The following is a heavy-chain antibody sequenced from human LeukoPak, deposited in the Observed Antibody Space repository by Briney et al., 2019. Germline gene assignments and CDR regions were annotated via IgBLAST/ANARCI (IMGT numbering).Heavy chain of an antibody. CDR2: ISYDGSNK. Sequence: GGSLRLSCAASGFTFSSYAMHWVRQAPGKGLEWVAVISYDGSNKYYADSVKGGFTISRDNSKTTMYLQMNSLRAEDTAVYYCARAEGSGWSYWGQGTLVTVSS. CDR1: GFTFSSYA. D-gene: IGHD6-19*01. CDR3: ARAEGSGWSY. V-gene: IGHV3-30-3*01. J-gene: IGHJ4*02.